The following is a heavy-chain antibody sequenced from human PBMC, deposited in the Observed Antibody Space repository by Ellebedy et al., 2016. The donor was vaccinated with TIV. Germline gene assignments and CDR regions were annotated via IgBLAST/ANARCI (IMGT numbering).Heavy chain of an antibody. CDR1: GGSISSSSYY. CDR3: ARQPLAFDI. CDR2: IYYSGST. Sequence: SETLSLXXTVSGGSISSSSYYWGWIRQPPGKGLEWIGSIYYSGSTNYNPSLKSRVTISVDTSKNQFSLKLSSVTAADTAVYYCARQPLAFDIWGQGTMVTVSS. V-gene: IGHV4-39*07. J-gene: IGHJ3*02.